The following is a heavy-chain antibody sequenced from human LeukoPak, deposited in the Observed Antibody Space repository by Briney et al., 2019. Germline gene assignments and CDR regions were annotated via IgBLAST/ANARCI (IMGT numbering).Heavy chain of an antibody. CDR2: IYYSRTT. J-gene: IGHJ4*02. D-gene: IGHD6-19*01. CDR3: ARGSSGWSYYFDY. Sequence: SETLSLTCTVSGGSISSSSYYWGWIRQPPGKGREWIGSIYYSRTTYYTPSLKTRVTISVDTSKNQFSLKLSSVTAADTAVYYCARGSSGWSYYFDYWGQGTLVTVSS. V-gene: IGHV4-39*01. CDR1: GGSISSSSYY.